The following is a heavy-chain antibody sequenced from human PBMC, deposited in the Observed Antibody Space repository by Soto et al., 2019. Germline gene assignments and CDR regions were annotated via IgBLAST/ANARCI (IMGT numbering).Heavy chain of an antibody. V-gene: IGHV1-69*13. CDR2: IIPIFGTA. D-gene: IGHD2-21*02. CDR1: GGTFSSYA. Sequence: SVKVSCKASGGTFSSYAISWVRQAPGQGLEWMGGIIPIFGTANYAQKFQGRVTITADESTSTAYMELSSLRSEDTAVYYCARDRHIVVVTAIQTHDALDIRGQGTMVPVSS. CDR3: ARDRHIVVVTAIQTHDALDI. J-gene: IGHJ3*02.